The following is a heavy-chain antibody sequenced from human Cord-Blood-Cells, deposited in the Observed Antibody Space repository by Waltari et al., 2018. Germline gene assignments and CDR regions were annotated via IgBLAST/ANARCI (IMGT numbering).Heavy chain of an antibody. J-gene: IGHJ3*02. V-gene: IGHV1-24*01. D-gene: IGHD7-27*01. CDR1: GETLTALS. Sequence: QVHLAPSGAQVKKPGASVKVPCEVSGETLTALSMNRGRQAPGKGLEWTGGFDPEDGETIYAQKFQGRVTMTEDTSTDTAYRELSSLRSEDTAVYYCAIKLGIGAFDIWGQGTMVTVSS. CDR2: FDPEDGET. CDR3: AIKLGIGAFDI.